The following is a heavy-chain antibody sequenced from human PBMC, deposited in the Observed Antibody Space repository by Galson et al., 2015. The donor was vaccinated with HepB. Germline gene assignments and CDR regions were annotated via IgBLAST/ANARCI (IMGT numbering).Heavy chain of an antibody. J-gene: IGHJ4*02. CDR2: INPNSGGT. CDR3: ARITGKWEFDY. D-gene: IGHD1-20*01. V-gene: IGHV1-2*06. CDR1: GYTFTGYY. Sequence: SVKVSCKASGYTFTGYYMHWVRQAPGQGLEWMGRINPNSGGTNYAQKLQGRVTMTTDTSTSTAYMELRSLRSDDTAVYYCARITGKWEFDYWGQGTLVTVSS.